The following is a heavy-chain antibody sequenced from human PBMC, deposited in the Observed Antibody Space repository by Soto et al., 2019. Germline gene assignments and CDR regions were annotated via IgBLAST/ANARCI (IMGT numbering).Heavy chain of an antibody. CDR1: GYTFTTHG. J-gene: IGHJ5*02. CDR2: VRGDNGHT. V-gene: IGHV1-18*01. D-gene: IGHD2-15*01. CDR3: ARDLGYCRSGTCYREWFDP. Sequence: QVQLVQSGAEVKKPGASVKVSCKASGYTFTTHGISWVRQVPGQGLEWMGWVRGDNGHTNYAQRLQGRVTMTPDTSTNTAYMELRSLRSDDTAVYYCARDLGYCRSGTCYREWFDPWGQGTLVTVSS.